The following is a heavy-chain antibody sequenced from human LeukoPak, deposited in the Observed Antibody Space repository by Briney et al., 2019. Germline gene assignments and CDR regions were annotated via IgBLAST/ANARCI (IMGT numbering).Heavy chain of an antibody. V-gene: IGHV3-23*01. D-gene: IGHD6-19*01. J-gene: IGHJ4*02. CDR2: IRADAVTT. Sequence: GGSLRLSCATSGFIFSHHGMNWVRQAPGKGLEWVSGIRADAVTTYYADSVKGRFIISRDNSKNTVYLQMNSLRAEDTAVYYCAKGPWLAYPYYFDYWGQGTLVTVSS. CDR1: GFIFSHHG. CDR3: AKGPWLAYPYYFDY.